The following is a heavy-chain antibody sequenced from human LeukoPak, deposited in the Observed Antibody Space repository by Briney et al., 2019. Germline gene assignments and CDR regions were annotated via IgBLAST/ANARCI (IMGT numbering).Heavy chain of an antibody. CDR3: ARELHIAAAGIPNINWFDP. J-gene: IGHJ5*02. Sequence: SVKVSCKASGGTFSSYAISWVRQAPGQGLEWMGGIMPIFGTANYAQKFQGRVTITADESTSTAYMELSSLRSEDTAVYYCARELHIAAAGIPNINWFDPWGQGTLVTVSS. CDR2: IMPIFGTA. D-gene: IGHD6-13*01. CDR1: GGTFSSYA. V-gene: IGHV1-69*13.